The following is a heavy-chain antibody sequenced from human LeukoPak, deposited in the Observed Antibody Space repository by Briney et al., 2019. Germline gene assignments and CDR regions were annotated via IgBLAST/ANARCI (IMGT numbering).Heavy chain of an antibody. J-gene: IGHJ4*02. Sequence: LRLSCAASGFTFSDYHMSWIRQAPGKGLEWIGDIYHSGGINYSGSPTSRVTISVDKSNNLFSLEVKSVTAADTAIYYCARTPRGGNTFDNWGQGILVTVSS. V-gene: IGHV4-34*01. D-gene: IGHD2-15*01. CDR2: IYHSGGI. CDR3: ARTPRGGNTFDN. CDR1: GFTFSDYH.